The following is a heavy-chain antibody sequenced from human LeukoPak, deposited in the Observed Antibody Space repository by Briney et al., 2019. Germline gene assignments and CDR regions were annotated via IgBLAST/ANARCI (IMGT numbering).Heavy chain of an antibody. CDR1: GFTFSSYA. Sequence: GGSLRLSCAASGFTFSSYAMHWVRQAPGKGLEWVAVIPYDGSNKYYADSVKGRFTISRDNSKNTLYLQMNSLRAEDTAVYYCARDSSDIAVAGFYYYYGMDVWGQGTTVTVSS. V-gene: IGHV3-30-3*01. D-gene: IGHD6-19*01. CDR2: IPYDGSNK. J-gene: IGHJ6*02. CDR3: ARDSSDIAVAGFYYYYGMDV.